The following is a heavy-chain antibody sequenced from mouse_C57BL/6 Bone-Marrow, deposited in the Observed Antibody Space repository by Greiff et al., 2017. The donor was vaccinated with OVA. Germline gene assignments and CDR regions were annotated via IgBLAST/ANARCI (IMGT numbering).Heavy chain of an antibody. CDR3: AGELAWFAY. J-gene: IGHJ3*01. Sequence: KLQESGPGLVKPSQSLFLTCSITGFPITSGYYWIWIRQSPGKPLECMGYITHSGETFYNPSLQSPISITRETSKNQFFLQLNSVTTEDTAMYYCAGELAWFAYWGQGTLVTVSA. V-gene: IGHV12-3*01. CDR2: ITHSGET. CDR1: GFPITSGYY. D-gene: IGHD4-1*01.